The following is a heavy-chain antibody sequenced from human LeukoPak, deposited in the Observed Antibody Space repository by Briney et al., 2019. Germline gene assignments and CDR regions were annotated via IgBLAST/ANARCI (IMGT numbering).Heavy chain of an antibody. CDR1: GFIFSDYG. V-gene: IGHV3-30*18. J-gene: IGHJ6*04. CDR3: AKTGMLRRVGYLDV. CDR2: IAYDGNNT. D-gene: IGHD1-1*01. Sequence: GGSLRLSCVASGFIFSDYGIQWVRQAPGKGLEWVAVIAYDGNNTYYGDSVRGRFTISRDNSKKMVYLEMNSLRVEDTAVYYCAKTGMLRRVGYLDVWGKGTAVTVSS.